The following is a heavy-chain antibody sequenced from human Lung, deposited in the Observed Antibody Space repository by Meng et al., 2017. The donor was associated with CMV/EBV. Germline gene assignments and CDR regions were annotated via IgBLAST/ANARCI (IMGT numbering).Heavy chain of an antibody. CDR1: GFTFSSYS. J-gene: IGHJ4*02. CDR3: ARDLYDFWSGWSY. CDR2: ISSSSSYI. Sequence: GGSLGLXCAASGFTFSSYSMNWVRQAPGKGLEWASSISSSSSYIYYADSVKGRFTISRDNAKNSLYLQMNSLRAEDTAVYYCARDLYDFWSGWSYWGQGTXVTVSS. V-gene: IGHV3-21*01. D-gene: IGHD3-3*01.